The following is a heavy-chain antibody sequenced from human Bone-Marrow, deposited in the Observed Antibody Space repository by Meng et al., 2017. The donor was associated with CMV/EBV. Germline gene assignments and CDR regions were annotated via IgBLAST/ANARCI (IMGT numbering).Heavy chain of an antibody. V-gene: IGHV3-74*01. CDR3: ARWEGVSNDAFDI. CDR1: GFTFSSYW. CDR2: INSDGSST. D-gene: IGHD1-26*01. Sequence: GESLKISCAASGFTFSSYWMHWVRQAPGKGLVWVSRINSDGSSTSYADSVKGRFTISRDNAKNTLYLQMNSLRAEDTAVYYCARWEGVSNDAFDIWGQGTTVTVSS. J-gene: IGHJ3*02.